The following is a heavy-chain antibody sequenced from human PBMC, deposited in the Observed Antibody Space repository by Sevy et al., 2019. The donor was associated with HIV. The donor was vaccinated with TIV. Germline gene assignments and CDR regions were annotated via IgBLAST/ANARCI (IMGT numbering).Heavy chain of an antibody. D-gene: IGHD3-22*01. CDR2: IYPDDSDT. V-gene: IGHV5-51*01. J-gene: IGHJ4*02. Sequence: GESLKISCKGSGYSFTSHWIGWVRHMPGKGLEWMGIIYPDDSDTRYSPSFHGQVTFSADKSISTAYLQWSSLKASDTAMYYCATSRWGYFDSSGYYIYWGQGTLVTVSS. CDR1: GYSFTSHW. CDR3: ATSRWGYFDSSGYYIY.